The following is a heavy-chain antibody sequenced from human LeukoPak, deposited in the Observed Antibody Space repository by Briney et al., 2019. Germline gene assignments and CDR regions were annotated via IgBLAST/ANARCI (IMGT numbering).Heavy chain of an antibody. V-gene: IGHV4-38-2*02. Sequence: PSETLSLTCTVSHYSISSGYYWGWIRQPPGKGLEWIGSIYYSGSTYYNPSLKSRVTISVDTSKNQFSLKLSSVTAADTAVYYCAREQWLVHLGWFDPWGQGTLVTVSS. D-gene: IGHD6-19*01. CDR2: IYYSGST. CDR1: HYSISSGYY. CDR3: AREQWLVHLGWFDP. J-gene: IGHJ5*02.